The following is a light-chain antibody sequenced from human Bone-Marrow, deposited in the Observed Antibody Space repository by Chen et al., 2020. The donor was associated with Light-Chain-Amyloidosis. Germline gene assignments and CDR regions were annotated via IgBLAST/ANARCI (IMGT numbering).Light chain of an antibody. J-gene: IGLJ3*02. Sequence: QSALTQPPSASGSPGQSITVSCTGTSSDVGGYNYVSWYQQHPGKAPKLILYEVTNRPSGVSTRFSGSKSGNTASLTISGLQAEDEADYYCSSFTNSNTWVFGGGTKLTVL. CDR1: SSDVGGYNY. CDR3: SSFTNSNTWV. V-gene: IGLV2-14*01. CDR2: EVT.